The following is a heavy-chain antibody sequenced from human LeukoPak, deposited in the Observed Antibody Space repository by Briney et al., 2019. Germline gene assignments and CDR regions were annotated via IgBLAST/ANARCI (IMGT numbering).Heavy chain of an antibody. Sequence: SQTLSLTCAVSGGSISSGGYSWSWIRQPPGKGLEWIGYIYHSGSTYYNPSLKSRVTISVDRSKNQFSLKLSSVTAADTAVYYCARGDGYSEYFQHWGQGTLVTVSS. V-gene: IGHV4-30-2*01. D-gene: IGHD5-24*01. J-gene: IGHJ1*01. CDR2: IYHSGST. CDR1: GGSISSGGYS. CDR3: ARGDGYSEYFQH.